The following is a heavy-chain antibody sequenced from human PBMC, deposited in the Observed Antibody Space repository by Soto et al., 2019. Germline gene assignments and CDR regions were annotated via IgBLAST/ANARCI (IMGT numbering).Heavy chain of an antibody. J-gene: IGHJ6*02. D-gene: IGHD5-18*01. Sequence: GGSLRLSCAASGFTFSSYEMNWVRQAPGKGLEWVSYISSSGSTIYYADSVKGRFTISRDNAKNSLYLQMNSLRAEDTAVYYCASRRYSYGYYYYYGMDVWGQGTTVTVSS. V-gene: IGHV3-48*03. CDR2: ISSSGSTI. CDR3: ASRRYSYGYYYYYGMDV. CDR1: GFTFSSYE.